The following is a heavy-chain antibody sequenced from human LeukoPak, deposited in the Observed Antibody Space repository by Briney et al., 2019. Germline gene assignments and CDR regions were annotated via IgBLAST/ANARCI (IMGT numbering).Heavy chain of an antibody. D-gene: IGHD6-19*01. V-gene: IGHV3-74*01. CDR3: ARACLRNSGWYPCFDY. CDR1: GFTFSSYW. CDR2: INSDGSST. Sequence: GGSLRLSCAASGFTFSSYWMHWVRHAPGKGLVWVSRINSDGSSTSYADFVKGRFTISRDNAKNTLYLQMNSLRAEDTAVYYCARACLRNSGWYPCFDYWGQGTLVTVSS. J-gene: IGHJ4*02.